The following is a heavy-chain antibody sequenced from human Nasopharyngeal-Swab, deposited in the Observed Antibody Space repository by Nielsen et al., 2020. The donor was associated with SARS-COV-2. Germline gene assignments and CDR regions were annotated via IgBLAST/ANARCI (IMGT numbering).Heavy chain of an antibody. D-gene: IGHD2-15*01. V-gene: IGHV4-31*02. Sequence: WIRQPPGKGLEWIGYIYYRGSTYSNPSLKSRVTISVDTSKNQFSLKLSSVTAADTAVYYCARLLIAANGHYMDVWGKGTTVTVSS. J-gene: IGHJ6*03. CDR2: IYYRGST. CDR3: ARLLIAANGHYMDV.